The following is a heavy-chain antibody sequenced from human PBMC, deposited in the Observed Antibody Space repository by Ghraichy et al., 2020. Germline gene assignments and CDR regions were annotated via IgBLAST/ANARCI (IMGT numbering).Heavy chain of an antibody. V-gene: IGHV1-8*02. D-gene: IGHD1-26*01. CDR3: ASGYSGSYFF. Sequence: ASVKVSCKASGYPFTSYDINWVRQATGQGLEWMGWMNPNSYNTDYAQKFQGRVTMTRNTSISTAYMELSSLKSEGTAVYYCASGYSGSYFFWGQGTLVTVSS. J-gene: IGHJ4*02. CDR2: MNPNSYNT. CDR1: GYPFTSYD.